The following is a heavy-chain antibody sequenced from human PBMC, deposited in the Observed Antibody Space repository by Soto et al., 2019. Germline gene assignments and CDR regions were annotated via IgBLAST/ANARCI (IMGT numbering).Heavy chain of an antibody. CDR3: ASSTKPYYYYGMGV. D-gene: IGHD1-1*01. V-gene: IGHV3-72*01. CDR1: GFTFSDHY. Sequence: PGGSLRLSCAASGFTFSDHYMDWVRQAPGKGLEWVGRTRNKANSYTTEYAASVKGRFTISRDDSKNSLYLQMNSLKTEDTAVYYCASSTKPYYYYGMGVWGQGTTVTVSS. CDR2: TRNKANSYTT. J-gene: IGHJ6*02.